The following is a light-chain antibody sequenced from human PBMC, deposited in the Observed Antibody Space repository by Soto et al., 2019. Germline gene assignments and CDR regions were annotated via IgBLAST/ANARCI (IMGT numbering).Light chain of an antibody. Sequence: QSVLTQPASVSASPGQSITISCTGTSSDVGGYNYVSWYQQYPGTAPKLMIHDVSIRPSGVSDRFTGSKSGNTASLSISGLQAEDEADYYCSSYTSSTTLVVFGGGTKLTVL. CDR3: SSYTSSTTLVV. V-gene: IGLV2-14*01. CDR2: DVS. J-gene: IGLJ2*01. CDR1: SSDVGGYNY.